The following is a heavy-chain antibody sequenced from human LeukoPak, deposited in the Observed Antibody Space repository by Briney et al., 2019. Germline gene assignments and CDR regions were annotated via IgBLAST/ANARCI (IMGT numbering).Heavy chain of an antibody. CDR3: ARGTYYYDSSGYLNY. J-gene: IGHJ4*02. CDR2: IIPIFGTA. V-gene: IGHV1-69*01. D-gene: IGHD3-22*01. Sequence: SVKVSCKASGGTFSSYAISWVRQAPGQGLEWMGGIIPIFGTANYAQKFQGRVTITADESTSTAYMELSSLRSEDTAVYYCARGTYYYDSSGYLNYWGQGTLVTASS. CDR1: GGTFSSYA.